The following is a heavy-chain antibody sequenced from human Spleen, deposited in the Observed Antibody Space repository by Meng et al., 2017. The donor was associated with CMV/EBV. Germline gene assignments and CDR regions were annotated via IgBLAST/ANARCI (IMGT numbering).Heavy chain of an antibody. Sequence: ASVKVSCKASEYTFITYYIHWVRQAPGQGLEWMGRINPDGGTTTYSQKFQGGVTLTSDTSTNTVYMELSRLRYEDTDVYYCARDLVGYDAFDIWGQGTMVTVSS. D-gene: IGHD3-22*01. CDR1: EYTFITYY. J-gene: IGHJ3*02. CDR2: INPDGGTT. V-gene: IGHV1-46*01. CDR3: ARDLVGYDAFDI.